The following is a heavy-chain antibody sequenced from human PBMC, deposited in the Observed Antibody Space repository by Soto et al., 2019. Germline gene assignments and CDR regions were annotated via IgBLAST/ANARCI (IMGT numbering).Heavy chain of an antibody. CDR1: GFTFSSYA. CDR3: ANSPFLYYDATGLPF. D-gene: IGHD3-16*01. J-gene: IGHJ4*02. CDR2: ISGSGRST. V-gene: IGHV3-23*01. Sequence: PGGSLRLSCAASGFTFSSYAMSWVRQAPGKGLEWVSAISGSGRSTYYSHSVTGRFTISRDNSNSTLYLQMNSLRAEDTAVYYCANSPFLYYDATGLPFWGQGTLVTVSS.